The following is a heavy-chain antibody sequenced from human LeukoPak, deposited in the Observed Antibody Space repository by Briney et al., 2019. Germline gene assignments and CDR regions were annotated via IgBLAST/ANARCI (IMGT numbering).Heavy chain of an antibody. CDR2: IKQDGSEK. J-gene: IGHJ4*02. V-gene: IGHV3-7*04. D-gene: IGHD3-16*01. CDR3: ARWGGGFDY. Sequence: GGSLRLSCAASGFTFSSYWMSWVRQAPGKRLERVANIKQDGSEKYYVDSVKGRFTISRDNAKNSLYLHVDSLRVEDTAVYYCARWGGGFDYWGQGTLVTVSS. CDR1: GFTFSSYW.